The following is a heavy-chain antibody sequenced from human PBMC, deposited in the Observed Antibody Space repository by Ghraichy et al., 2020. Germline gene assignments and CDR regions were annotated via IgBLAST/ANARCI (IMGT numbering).Heavy chain of an antibody. CDR1: GDLVTMYS. Sequence: GGSLRLSCVASGDLVTMYSMSWIRQAPGKGLQWVATISSDGVDTDHADSVKGRFTISRDKSENNVYLQMTSLRFEDTAVYFCTLSVRGRHGGPLHYWGQGGQVSVSS. J-gene: IGHJ4*02. V-gene: IGHV3-30-3*01. CDR2: ISSDGVDT. D-gene: IGHD3-10*01. CDR3: TLSVRGRHGGPLHY.